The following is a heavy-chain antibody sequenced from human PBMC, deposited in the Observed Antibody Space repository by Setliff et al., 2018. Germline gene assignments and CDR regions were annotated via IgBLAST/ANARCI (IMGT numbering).Heavy chain of an antibody. CDR1: DDSISSRHYY. Sequence: SDTLSLTCTVSDDSISSRHYYWSWIRQPAGKGLEWLGQIYTSWSTNYNPSLKSRVTISLDTSKNQFSLSLTSVTAEDTAVYYCARMSGFQYIDVWDKGTTVTVSS. CDR2: IYTSWST. J-gene: IGHJ6*03. D-gene: IGHD3-3*01. V-gene: IGHV4-61*09. CDR3: ARMSGFQYIDV.